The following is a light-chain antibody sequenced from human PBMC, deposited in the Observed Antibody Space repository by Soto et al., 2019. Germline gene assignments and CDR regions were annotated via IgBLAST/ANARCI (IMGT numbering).Light chain of an antibody. CDR1: SSDVGDYNY. CDR3: CSYAGSYTWV. Sequence: QSALTQPRSVSGSPGQSVTISCTGTSSDVGDYNYVSWYQQHPGKAPKLLIYAVNMRPSGVPDRFSGSKSDNTASLTISGLQAEDEADYSCCSYAGSYTWVFGGGTKVTVL. J-gene: IGLJ3*02. V-gene: IGLV2-11*01. CDR2: AVN.